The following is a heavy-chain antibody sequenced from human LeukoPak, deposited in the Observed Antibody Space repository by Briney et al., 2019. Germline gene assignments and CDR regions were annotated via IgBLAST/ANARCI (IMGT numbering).Heavy chain of an antibody. CDR1: GDSISSSSYY. J-gene: IGHJ4*02. CDR3: ARDQSRDGYNYDY. D-gene: IGHD5-24*01. CDR2: IYYSGST. V-gene: IGHV4-39*07. Sequence: SETLSLTCTVSGDSISSSSYYWGWIRQPPGKGLEWIGSIYYSGSTYYNPSLKSQVTISVDTSKNQFSLKLSSVTAADTAVYYCARDQSRDGYNYDYWGQGTLVTVSS.